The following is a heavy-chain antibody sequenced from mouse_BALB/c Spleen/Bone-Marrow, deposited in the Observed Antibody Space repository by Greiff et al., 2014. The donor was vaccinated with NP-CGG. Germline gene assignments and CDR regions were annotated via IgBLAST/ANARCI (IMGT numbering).Heavy chain of an antibody. D-gene: IGHD1-1*01. Sequence: VQLQQPGAELVKPGASVKLSCTASGFNIKDTYMHWVKQRPEQGLEWIGRIDPANGNTKYDPKFQGKATITADTSSNTAYLQLSSLTSEDTAVYYGAGYYYGSSYFDYWGQGTTLTVSS. CDR1: GFNIKDTY. V-gene: IGHV14-3*02. CDR2: IDPANGNT. CDR3: AGYYYGSSYFDY. J-gene: IGHJ2*01.